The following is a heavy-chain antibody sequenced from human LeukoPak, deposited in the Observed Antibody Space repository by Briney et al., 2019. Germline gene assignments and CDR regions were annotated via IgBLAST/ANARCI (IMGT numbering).Heavy chain of an antibody. D-gene: IGHD1-26*01. CDR2: IYYSGST. Sequence: SGTLSLTCTVSGGSISSYYWSWIRQPPGKGLEWIGYIYYSGSTNYNPSLKSRVTISVDTSKNQFSLKLSSVTAADTAVYYCARLGIVGARDLDYWGQGTLVTVSS. J-gene: IGHJ4*02. V-gene: IGHV4-59*08. CDR3: ARLGIVGARDLDY. CDR1: GGSISSYY.